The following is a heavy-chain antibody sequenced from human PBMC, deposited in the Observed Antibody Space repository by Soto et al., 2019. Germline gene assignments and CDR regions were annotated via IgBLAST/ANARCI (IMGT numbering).Heavy chain of an antibody. CDR3: AVAVAGPTAIGY. D-gene: IGHD6-19*01. V-gene: IGHV4-31*03. CDR1: GGTISSRDYH. CDR2: IYYSGST. J-gene: IGHJ4*02. Sequence: SQTLRLPCTVSGGTISSRDYHWSMIRQHPGKGLEWIGYIYYSGSTYYNPSLKSRVTISVDTSKNQFSLKLSSVTAADTAVYYCAVAVAGPTAIGYWGEGTLVTVSS.